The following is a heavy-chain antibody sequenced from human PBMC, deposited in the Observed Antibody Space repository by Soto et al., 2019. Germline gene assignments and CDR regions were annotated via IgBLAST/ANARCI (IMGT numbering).Heavy chain of an antibody. J-gene: IGHJ4*02. CDR1: GFTFSSYG. V-gene: IGHV3-33*01. CDR2: IWYDGSNK. CDR3: ARDLTAYEPSQYCGGDCYSFGY. D-gene: IGHD2-21*02. Sequence: QVQLVESGGGVVQPGRSLRLSCAASGFTFSSYGMHWVRQAPGKGLEWVAVIWYDGSNKYYADSVKGRFTISRDNSKNTLYLQMNSLRAEDTAVYYCARDLTAYEPSQYCGGDCYSFGYWGQGTLVTVSS.